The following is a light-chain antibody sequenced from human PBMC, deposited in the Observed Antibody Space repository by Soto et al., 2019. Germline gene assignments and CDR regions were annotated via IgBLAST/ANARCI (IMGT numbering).Light chain of an antibody. CDR2: DVS. CDR3: CSYAGTYWV. V-gene: IGLV2-11*01. Sequence: QSALTQPRSVSGSPGQSVTISCTGTSNDVGGYIYVSWFQQHPGKVPKLMVYDVSYRPSGVPDRFSGSKSGNTASLTISGLQADDEGDYYCCSYAGTYWVFGGGTQLTVL. CDR1: SNDVGGYIY. J-gene: IGLJ3*02.